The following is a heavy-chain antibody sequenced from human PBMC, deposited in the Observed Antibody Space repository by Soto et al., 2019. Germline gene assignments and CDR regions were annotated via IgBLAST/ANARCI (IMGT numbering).Heavy chain of an antibody. Sequence: LKISCKGSGYSFTSYWIGWVRQMPGKGLEWMGIIYPGDSDTRYSPSFQRQVTISAAKHISTAYLKCTSLKASDTPLSYCAIPVAEAHTYGMDVWGQGTTVTVSS. CDR3: AIPVAEAHTYGMDV. J-gene: IGHJ6*02. CDR2: IYPGDSDT. CDR1: GYSFTSYW. D-gene: IGHD2-8*02. V-gene: IGHV5-51*04.